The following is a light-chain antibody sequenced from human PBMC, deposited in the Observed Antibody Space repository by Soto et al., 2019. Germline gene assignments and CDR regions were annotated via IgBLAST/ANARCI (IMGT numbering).Light chain of an antibody. Sequence: DIQMTQSPSTLSGSVGDRVTITCRASQTISSWLDWYQQKPGKAPKLLIYKASTLKSGVPSRFSGSGSGTEFTLTISSLQPDDFATYYYQHYNSYSEAFGQGTKVEL. CDR2: KAS. J-gene: IGKJ1*01. CDR3: QHYNSYSEA. V-gene: IGKV1-5*03. CDR1: QTISSW.